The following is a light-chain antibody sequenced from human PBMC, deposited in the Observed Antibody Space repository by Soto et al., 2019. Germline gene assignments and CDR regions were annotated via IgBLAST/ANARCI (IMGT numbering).Light chain of an antibody. CDR3: KHYLSYPYA. CDR1: QSVLTW. V-gene: IGKV1-5*03. J-gene: IGKJ2*01. Sequence: DIQVTQSPATLSASVGDTVSITCRASQSVLTWLAWYQQKPGKAPNLLIYKASRLRDGVPSRFSGSGSGTDFTLTISSLQPDDFASYFCKHYLSYPYAFGQGTKLEI. CDR2: KAS.